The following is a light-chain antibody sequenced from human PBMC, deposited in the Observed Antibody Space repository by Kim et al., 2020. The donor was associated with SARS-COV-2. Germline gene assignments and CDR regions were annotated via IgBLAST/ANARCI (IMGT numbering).Light chain of an antibody. Sequence: PGERAPLSCRASQSVSSYLALYQQKPGQAPRLLLYDASNRATGIPARFSGSGSGTDFTLTISSLEPEDFAVYYCQQRSNWPPKITFGQGTRLEIK. J-gene: IGKJ5*01. CDR1: QSVSSY. V-gene: IGKV3-11*01. CDR3: QQRSNWPPKIT. CDR2: DAS.